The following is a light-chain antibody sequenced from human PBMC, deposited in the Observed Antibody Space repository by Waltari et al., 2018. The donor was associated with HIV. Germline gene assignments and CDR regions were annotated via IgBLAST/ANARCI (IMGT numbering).Light chain of an antibody. CDR3: LQYGGFPLT. Sequence: DIQVTQSPSSLSASVGDTITITCRASQGINNFLAWFQQKPGKVPKSLIYASSTVQDGVPSNFSGSGFGTDFSLTITCLQPEDFATYYCLQYGGFPLTFGGGTKVQIK. J-gene: IGKJ4*01. CDR2: ASS. V-gene: IGKV1-16*02. CDR1: QGINNF.